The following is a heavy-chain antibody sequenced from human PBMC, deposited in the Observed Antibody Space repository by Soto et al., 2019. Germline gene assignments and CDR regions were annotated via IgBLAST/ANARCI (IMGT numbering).Heavy chain of an antibody. CDR1: GGSISSSSYY. D-gene: IGHD3-10*01. V-gene: IGHV4-39*01. Sequence: PSETLSLTCTVSGGSISSSSYYWGWIRQPPGKGLEWIGSIYYSGSTYYNPSLKSRVTISVDTSKNQFSLKLSSVTAADTAVYYCAGYGSGSYIWSPRIDYWGQGTLVTVSS. CDR2: IYYSGST. CDR3: AGYGSGSYIWSPRIDY. J-gene: IGHJ4*02.